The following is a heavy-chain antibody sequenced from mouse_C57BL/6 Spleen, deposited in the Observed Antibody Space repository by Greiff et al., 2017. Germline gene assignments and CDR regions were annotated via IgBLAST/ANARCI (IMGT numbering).Heavy chain of an antibody. D-gene: IGHD1-1*01. Sequence: VQLQQSGPELVKPGASVKIPCKASGYTFTDYNMDWVKQSHGKSLEWIGDINPNNGGTIYNQKFKGKATLTVDKSSNTACMELRSLTSEDTAVYYCARKGVYYYGSSYFFYAMDYWGQGTSVTVSS. J-gene: IGHJ4*01. CDR1: GYTFTDYN. V-gene: IGHV1-18*01. CDR2: INPNNGGT. CDR3: ARKGVYYYGSSYFFYAMDY.